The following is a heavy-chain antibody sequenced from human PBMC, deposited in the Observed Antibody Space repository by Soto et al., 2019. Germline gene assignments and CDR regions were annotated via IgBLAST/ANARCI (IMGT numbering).Heavy chain of an antibody. D-gene: IGHD6-13*01. Sequence: PSETPSLTCTVSGGSISSYYWSWIRQPPGKGLEWIGYIYYSGSTNYNPSLKSRVTISVDTSKNQFSLKLSSVTAADTAVYYCATSAAGTLDENWFDPWGQGTLVTVSS. J-gene: IGHJ5*02. V-gene: IGHV4-59*01. CDR3: ATSAAGTLDENWFDP. CDR1: GGSISSYY. CDR2: IYYSGST.